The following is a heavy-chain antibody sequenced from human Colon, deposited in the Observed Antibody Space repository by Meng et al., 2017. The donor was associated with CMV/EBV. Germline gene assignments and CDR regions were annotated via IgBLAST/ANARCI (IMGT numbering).Heavy chain of an antibody. Sequence: GGSLRLSCGASGFTFSSYAMSWVRQAPGKGLEWVSLIYSGGSRTYYADSVKGRFTISRDNSKNTLYLQMNSLRAEDTAVYYCAKVGSSSSLNWFDPWGQGTLVTVSS. J-gene: IGHJ5*02. V-gene: IGHV3-23*03. CDR1: GFTFSSYA. D-gene: IGHD6-13*01. CDR2: IYSGGSRT. CDR3: AKVGSSSSLNWFDP.